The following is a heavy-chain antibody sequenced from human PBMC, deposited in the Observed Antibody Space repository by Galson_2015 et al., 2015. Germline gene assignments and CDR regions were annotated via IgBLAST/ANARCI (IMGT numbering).Heavy chain of an antibody. CDR2: IYTSGST. V-gene: IGHV4-61*02. CDR3: ARAGDY. Sequence: TLSLTCTVSGGSISSGSYYWSWIRQPAGKGLEWIGRIYTSGSTNYNPSLKSRVTISVDTSKNQFSLKLSSVTAADTAVYYCARAGDYWGQGTLVTVSS. CDR1: GGSISSGSYY. J-gene: IGHJ4*02.